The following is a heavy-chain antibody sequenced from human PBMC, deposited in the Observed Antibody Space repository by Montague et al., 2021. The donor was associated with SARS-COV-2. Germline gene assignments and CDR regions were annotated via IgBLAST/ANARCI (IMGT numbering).Heavy chain of an antibody. Sequence: SETLSLTCTVSGGSISNYYWRWIRQPPGRGLEWIGYIYYSGSTDYSPSLKSRVTISLDTSKNQFSLKVTSVTAADTAVYYCARGGGYYNYGLDVWGQGTTVTVSS. J-gene: IGHJ6*02. CDR1: GGSISNYY. V-gene: IGHV4-59*01. D-gene: IGHD3-22*01. CDR3: ARGGGYYNYGLDV. CDR2: IYYSGST.